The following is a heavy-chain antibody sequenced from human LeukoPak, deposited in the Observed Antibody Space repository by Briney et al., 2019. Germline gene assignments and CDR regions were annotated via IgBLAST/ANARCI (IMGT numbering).Heavy chain of an antibody. V-gene: IGHV3-23*01. Sequence: PGGSLRLSCAASGFTFSSYAMSWVRQAPGKGLEWVSAISRSGGSAHYADSVKGRFTIDRDNSKNTVYLQMNSLRPDDTAIYFCARQEARNYYYEGLDYWGQGNLVTVSS. CDR2: ISRSGGSA. J-gene: IGHJ4*02. D-gene: IGHD3-22*01. CDR1: GFTFSSYA. CDR3: ARQEARNYYYEGLDY.